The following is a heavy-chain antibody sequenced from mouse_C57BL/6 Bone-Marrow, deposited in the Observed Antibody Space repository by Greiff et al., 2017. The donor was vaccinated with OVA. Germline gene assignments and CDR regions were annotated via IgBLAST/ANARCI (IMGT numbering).Heavy chain of an antibody. CDR3: ARCWEDAMDY. CDR2: IYPRSGNT. CDR1: GYTFTSYG. J-gene: IGHJ4*01. V-gene: IGHV1-81*01. D-gene: IGHD4-1*01. Sequence: LVESGAELARPGASVKLFCKASGYTFTSYGISWVKQRTGQGLEWIGEIYPRSGNTYYNEKFKGKATLTADKSSSTAYMELRSLTSEDSAVYFCARCWEDAMDYWGQGTSVTVSS.